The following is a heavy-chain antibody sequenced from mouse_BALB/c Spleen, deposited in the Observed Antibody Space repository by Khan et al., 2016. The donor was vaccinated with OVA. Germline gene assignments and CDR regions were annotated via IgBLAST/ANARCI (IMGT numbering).Heavy chain of an antibody. CDR3: ARGYYGDPFSY. J-gene: IGHJ3*01. Sequence: EVELVESGGGLVKPGGSLKLSCAASGFTFSDYYMYWVRQTPEKRLEWLATISDGGSYTYYPDSVKGRFTISRDDAKNTLYLQMSSLKSEDTAMYYCARGYYGDPFSYWGQGTLVTISA. CDR2: ISDGGSYT. CDR1: GFTFSDYY. V-gene: IGHV5-4*02. D-gene: IGHD2-13*01.